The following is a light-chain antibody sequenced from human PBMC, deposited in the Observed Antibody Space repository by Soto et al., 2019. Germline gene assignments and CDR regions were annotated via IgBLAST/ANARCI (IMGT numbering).Light chain of an antibody. V-gene: IGKV3-11*01. CDR3: QQSSNCPST. Sequence: EIVLTQSPATLSLSPGERATLSCRASQSVSGYLAWYQQKPGQAPRLLMYDASNRATGIPARFSGSGSGTVFTLTISILEPDDVAVYYWQQSSNCPSTFGEGTKLEIK. CDR2: DAS. CDR1: QSVSGY. J-gene: IGKJ4*01.